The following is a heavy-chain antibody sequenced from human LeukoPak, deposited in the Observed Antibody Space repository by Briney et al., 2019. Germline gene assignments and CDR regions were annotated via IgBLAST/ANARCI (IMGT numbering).Heavy chain of an antibody. CDR2: MYHSGNT. CDR1: GGSLTSSNW. Sequence: PSETLSLTCAVSGGSLTSSNWWSWVRQPPGKGLEWIGEMYHSGNTNYNPSLKSRVTISVDTSKNQFSLILTSVTDADTAVYYCATSSGWYRYDSWGQGTLVTVSS. J-gene: IGHJ4*02. V-gene: IGHV4-4*02. CDR3: ATSSGWYRYDS. D-gene: IGHD6-19*01.